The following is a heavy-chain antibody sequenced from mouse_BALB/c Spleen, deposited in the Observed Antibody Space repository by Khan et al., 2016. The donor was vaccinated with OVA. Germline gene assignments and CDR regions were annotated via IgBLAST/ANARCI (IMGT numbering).Heavy chain of an antibody. V-gene: IGHV1S135*01. CDR1: GYSFTSYY. CDR2: IDPFNGGT. Sequence: EVQLQQSGPELMKPGASVKISCKASGYSFTSYYMHWVKQSHGKSLEWIGYIDPFNGGTSYNQKFKGKATLTVDKSSSTAYMHLSSLTSEDSAVXYCARSDGYFDYWGQGTTLTVSS. J-gene: IGHJ2*01. CDR3: ARSDGYFDY.